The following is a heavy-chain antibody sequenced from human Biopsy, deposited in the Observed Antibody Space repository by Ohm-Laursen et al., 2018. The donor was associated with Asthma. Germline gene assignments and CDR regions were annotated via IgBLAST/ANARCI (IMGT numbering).Heavy chain of an antibody. V-gene: IGHV1-69*06. J-gene: IGHJ6*02. CDR3: ARGYSGTDRIVYYYSGMEV. Sequence: SSVKVSCNASGGMFGNYAISWVRQAPGLGLEWMGGISPIFGSSNYAQRFQGRVTITADIFTRTVYMELSGLRFEDTAVYYCARGYSGTDRIVYYYSGMEVWGQGTTVTVSS. D-gene: IGHD5-12*01. CDR1: GGMFGNYA. CDR2: ISPIFGSS.